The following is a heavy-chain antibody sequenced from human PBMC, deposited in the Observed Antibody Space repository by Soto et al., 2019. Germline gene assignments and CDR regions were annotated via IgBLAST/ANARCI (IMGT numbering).Heavy chain of an antibody. CDR3: ARHHYDFWSGYYSSYMDV. CDR1: GGSISSGGYY. V-gene: IGHV4-31*03. CDR2: IYYSGST. Sequence: QVQLQESGPGLVKPSQTLSLTCTVSGGSISSGGYYWSWIRQHPGKGLEWIGYIYYSGSTYYNQSLKSRVTISVDPSKNQFSLKLSSVTAADTAVYYCARHHYDFWSGYYSSYMDVWGKGTTVTVSS. J-gene: IGHJ6*03. D-gene: IGHD3-3*01.